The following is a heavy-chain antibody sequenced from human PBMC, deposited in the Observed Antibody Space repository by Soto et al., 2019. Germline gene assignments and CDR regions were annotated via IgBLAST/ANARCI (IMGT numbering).Heavy chain of an antibody. CDR3: ARDGDIVVVTATGINWFDP. D-gene: IGHD2-21*02. Sequence: ASVKVSCTASGYTFTSYGISWVRQAPGQGLEWMGWISAYNGNTNYAQKLQGRVTMTTDTSTSTAYMELRSLRSDDTAVYYCARDGDIVVVTATGINWFDPWGQGTLVTVSS. V-gene: IGHV1-18*01. CDR2: ISAYNGNT. CDR1: GYTFTSYG. J-gene: IGHJ5*02.